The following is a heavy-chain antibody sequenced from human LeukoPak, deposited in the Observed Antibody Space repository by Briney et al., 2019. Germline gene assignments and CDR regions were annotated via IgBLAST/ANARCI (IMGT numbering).Heavy chain of an antibody. CDR2: ISPSGGST. Sequence: ASVKVSCKAFGYTFTSNYMHWVRQAPGQGPEWMGVISPSGGSTTYAQKFQGRVTMTTDTSTSTAYMELRSLRSDDTAVYYCTVGDYGPYWGQGTLVTVSS. D-gene: IGHD4-17*01. V-gene: IGHV1-46*01. CDR3: TVGDYGPY. CDR1: GYTFTSNY. J-gene: IGHJ4*02.